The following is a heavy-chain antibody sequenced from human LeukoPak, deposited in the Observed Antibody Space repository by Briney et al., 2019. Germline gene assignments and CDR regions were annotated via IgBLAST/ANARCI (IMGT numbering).Heavy chain of an antibody. CDR3: ARSSYDILTAYYRRGGHYFDY. D-gene: IGHD3-9*01. V-gene: IGHV4-39*07. J-gene: IGHJ4*02. CDR1: GGSIPISTYY. CDR2: IYYSGTT. Sequence: SETLSLTCTVSGGSIPISTYYWGWVRQPPGKGLEWIGSIYYSGTTKYNPSLKSRVTISVDNSNNKFSLRLSSVTAADTALYYCARSSYDILTAYYRRGGHYFDYWGQGTLVTVSS.